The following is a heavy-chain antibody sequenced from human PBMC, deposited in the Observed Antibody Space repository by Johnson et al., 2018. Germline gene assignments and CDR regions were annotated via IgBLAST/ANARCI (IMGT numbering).Heavy chain of an antibody. Sequence: EVQLVETGGGLVNPGRSLRLSCTASGITFGDYAMSWFRQAPGKGLEWVGFIRSTTYGGTTEYAASVKGRFTISRDDSKSIAYLEMNSLKNEDTAVYYCTRGPNSRGWYSLGDYWGQGTLVTVSS. J-gene: IGHJ4*02. D-gene: IGHD3-22*01. CDR3: TRGPNSRGWYSLGDY. CDR1: GITFGDYA. CDR2: IRSTTYGGTT. V-gene: IGHV3-49*05.